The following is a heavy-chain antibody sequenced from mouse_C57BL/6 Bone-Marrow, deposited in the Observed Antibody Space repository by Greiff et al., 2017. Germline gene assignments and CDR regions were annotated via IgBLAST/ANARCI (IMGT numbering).Heavy chain of an antibody. J-gene: IGHJ4*01. V-gene: IGHV1-50*01. Sequence: VQLQQPGAELVKPGASVKLSCKASGYTFTSYWMQWVKQRPGQGLEWIVEIDPSDSYTNYNQKFKGKATLTVDTSSSTAYMQLSSLTSEDSAVYYCARRDGNYVEEDAMDYWGQGTSVTVSS. D-gene: IGHD2-1*01. CDR2: IDPSDSYT. CDR3: ARRDGNYVEEDAMDY. CDR1: GYTFTSYW.